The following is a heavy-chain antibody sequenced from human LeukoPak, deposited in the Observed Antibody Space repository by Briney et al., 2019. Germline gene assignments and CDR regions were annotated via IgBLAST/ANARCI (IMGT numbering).Heavy chain of an antibody. CDR2: INWNSGSI. J-gene: IGHJ4*02. D-gene: IGHD4-23*01. V-gene: IGHV3-9*01. CDR1: GFTFEDYA. Sequence: GGSLRLSWAASGFTFEDYAMHWVRQAAGKGLEWVSGINWNSGSIGYADSVKGRFTISRDNAKNSLYLHMNSLRAEDTAVYYCARDYGGSSPFDYWGQGTLVTVSS. CDR3: ARDYGGSSPFDY.